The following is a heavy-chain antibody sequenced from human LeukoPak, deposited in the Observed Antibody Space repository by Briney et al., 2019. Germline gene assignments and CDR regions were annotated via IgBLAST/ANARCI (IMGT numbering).Heavy chain of an antibody. J-gene: IGHJ5*02. CDR3: ARPYCSSTSCLDFDP. CDR1: GGTFSSYA. D-gene: IGHD2-2*01. V-gene: IGHV1-8*02. Sequence: ASVKVSCKASGGTFSSYAISWVRQAPGQGLEWMGWMNPNSGNTGYAQKFQGRVTMTRNTSISTAYMELSSLRSEDTAVYYCARPYCSSTSCLDFDPWGQGTLVTVSS. CDR2: MNPNSGNT.